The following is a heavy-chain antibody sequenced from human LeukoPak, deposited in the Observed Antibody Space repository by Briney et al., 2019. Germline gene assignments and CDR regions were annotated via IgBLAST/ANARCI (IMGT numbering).Heavy chain of an antibody. D-gene: IGHD5-24*01. CDR3: ARVSQRWLHAIDY. CDR2: IIPIFGTA. J-gene: IGHJ4*02. CDR1: GGTFSSHA. V-gene: IGHV1-69*05. Sequence: SVKASCKASGGTFSSHAISWVRQAPGQGLEWMGGIIPIFGTANYAQKFQGRVTITTDESTSTAYMELSSLRSEDTAVYYCARVSQRWLHAIDYWSQGTLVTVSS.